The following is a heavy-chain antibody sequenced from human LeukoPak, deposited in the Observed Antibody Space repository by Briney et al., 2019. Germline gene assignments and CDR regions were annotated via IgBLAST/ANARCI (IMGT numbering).Heavy chain of an antibody. V-gene: IGHV3-74*01. CDR2: INTDGGST. J-gene: IGHJ4*02. CDR1: GFTFSSYW. CDR3: ARDHPGSNSLDY. D-gene: IGHD4-11*01. Sequence: GGSLRLSCAASGFTFSSYWMHWVRQAPGKGLVWVSRINTDGGSTTYADSVKGRFTISRDNAKSTLYLQMNSLRVEDTAVYYCARDHPGSNSLDYWGQGTLVTVSS.